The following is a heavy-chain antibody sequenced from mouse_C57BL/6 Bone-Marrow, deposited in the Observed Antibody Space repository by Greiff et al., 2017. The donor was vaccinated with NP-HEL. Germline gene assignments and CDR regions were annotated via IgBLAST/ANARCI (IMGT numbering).Heavy chain of an antibody. CDR2: ISSGSSTI. V-gene: IGHV5-17*01. CDR3: ARHYYGTFGY. CDR1: GFTFSDYG. Sequence: EVMLVESGGGLVKPGGSLKLSCAASGFTFSDYGMHWVRQAPEKGLEWVAYISSGSSTIYYADPVKGRFTISRDNAKNTLFLQMTSLRSEDTAMYYCARHYYGTFGYWGQGTTLTVSS. D-gene: IGHD1-1*01. J-gene: IGHJ2*01.